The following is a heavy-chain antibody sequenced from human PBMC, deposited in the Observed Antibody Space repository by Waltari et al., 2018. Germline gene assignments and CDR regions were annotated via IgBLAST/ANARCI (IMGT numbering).Heavy chain of an antibody. J-gene: IGHJ6*03. CDR1: GYSISSGYY. Sequence: QVQLQESGPGLVKPSETLSLTCTVPGYSISSGYYWGWIRQPPGKGLEWIGSIYHSGSTYYNPSLKSRVTISVDTSKNQFSLKLSSVTAADTAVYYCARIPSTSRYYYYYMDVWGKGTTVTVSS. CDR2: IYHSGST. CDR3: ARIPSTSRYYYYYMDV. D-gene: IGHD5-12*01. V-gene: IGHV4-38-2*02.